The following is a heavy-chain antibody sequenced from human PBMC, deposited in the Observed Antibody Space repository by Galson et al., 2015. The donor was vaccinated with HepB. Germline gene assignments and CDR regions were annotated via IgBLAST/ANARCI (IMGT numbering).Heavy chain of an antibody. V-gene: IGHV1-3*01. CDR3: ARDPVGATIFVGYFDY. CDR2: INAGNGNT. D-gene: IGHD1-26*01. CDR1: GYTFTNYA. Sequence: SVKVSCKASGYTFTNYAMHWVRQAPGQRLEWMGWINAGNGNTKYSQKFQGRVTITRDTSASTACMELSSLRSEDTAVYYCARDPVGATIFVGYFDYWGQGTLVTVSS. J-gene: IGHJ4*02.